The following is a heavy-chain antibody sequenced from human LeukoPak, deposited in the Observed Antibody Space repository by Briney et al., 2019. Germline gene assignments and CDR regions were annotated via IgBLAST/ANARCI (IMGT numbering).Heavy chain of an antibody. J-gene: IGHJ3*02. CDR3: AKVPVFSLTISEVVTDDAFDI. D-gene: IGHD3-3*01. Sequence: GSLRLSCAASGFTFSSYAMSWVRQAPGKGLEWVSAISGSGGATYYADSVKGGFTISRDNSKNTLYLQMNSLRAEDTAVYYCAKVPVFSLTISEVVTDDAFDIWGQGTIVTVSS. V-gene: IGHV3-23*01. CDR1: GFTFSSYA. CDR2: ISGSGGAT.